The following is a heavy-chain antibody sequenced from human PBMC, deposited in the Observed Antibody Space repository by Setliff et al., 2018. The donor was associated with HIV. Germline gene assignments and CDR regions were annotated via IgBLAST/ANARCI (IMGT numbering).Heavy chain of an antibody. CDR3: ARETVAAAGNPLYYYYYYMDV. D-gene: IGHD6-13*01. Sequence: TSETLSLTCTVSGGSISSGSYYWSWNRQPAGKGLEWIGHLYTSGSTNYNPSLKSRVTISADTSKNPFSLKLSSVTAADPAVYYCARETVAAAGNPLYYYYYYMDVWGKGTTVTSP. CDR2: LYTSGST. J-gene: IGHJ6*03. CDR1: GGSISSGSYY. V-gene: IGHV4-61*09.